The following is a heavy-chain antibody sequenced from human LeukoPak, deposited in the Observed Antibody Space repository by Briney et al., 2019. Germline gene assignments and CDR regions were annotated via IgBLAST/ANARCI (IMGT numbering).Heavy chain of an antibody. CDR1: GFTFSSFA. CDR3: AKDRSDNKTWYAGSH. D-gene: IGHD2-8*01. J-gene: IGHJ4*02. CDR2: ISGSGGST. Sequence: GGSLRLSCAASGFTFSSFAMSWVRQAPGKGLEWVSAISGSGGSTYYADSVKARFTISRDNSKNTLYLQMSSLRAEDTAVYYCAKDRSDNKTWYAGSHWGQGTLVTVSS. V-gene: IGHV3-23*01.